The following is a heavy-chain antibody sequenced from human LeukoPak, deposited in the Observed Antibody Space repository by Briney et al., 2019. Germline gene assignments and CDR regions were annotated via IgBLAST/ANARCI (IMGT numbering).Heavy chain of an antibody. CDR3: AKEQGSGSYFDY. J-gene: IGHJ4*02. CDR2: IQYDGSNK. V-gene: IGHV3-30*02. Sequence: GGSLRLSCAASEFPLSNYCMHWVRRAPRKGLNGVAFIQYDGSNKSYGNSVKGRFTISRDTSKNTLYLQMNSLRAEDTAVYYCAKEQGSGSYFDYWGQGTLVTVSS. CDR1: EFPLSNYC. D-gene: IGHD3-10*01.